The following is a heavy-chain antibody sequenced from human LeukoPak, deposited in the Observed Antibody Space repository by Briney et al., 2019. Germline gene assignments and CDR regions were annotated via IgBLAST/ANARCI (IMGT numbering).Heavy chain of an antibody. CDR3: VRASGTDSSGYVEIDF. J-gene: IGHJ4*02. V-gene: IGHV3-74*01. D-gene: IGHD3-22*01. CDR1: GFNFSFHW. CDR2: INSDGSHT. Sequence: GGSLRLSCGSSGFNFSFHWMHWLRQPPGKGLVWVSRINSDGSHTTYANSMKGRFTISRDNAKNTLYLQMNSLRAEDTSVYYCVRASGTDSSGYVEIDFWVQGTLVTVSS.